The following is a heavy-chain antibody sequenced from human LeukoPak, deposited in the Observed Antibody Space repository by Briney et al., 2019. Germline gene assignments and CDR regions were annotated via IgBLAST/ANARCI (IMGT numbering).Heavy chain of an antibody. J-gene: IGHJ4*02. CDR2: INSNTGET. Sequence: ASVKVSCKASGYTFTGYYMHWVRQAPGQGLEWMGWINSNTGETNSAQKFQGRVTMTRDTTINTAYMELTRLTSDDTAVYYCASYPRYSSTPPFDYWGQGTLVTVSS. CDR3: ASYPRYSSTPPFDY. V-gene: IGHV1-2*02. D-gene: IGHD2-2*01. CDR1: GYTFTGYY.